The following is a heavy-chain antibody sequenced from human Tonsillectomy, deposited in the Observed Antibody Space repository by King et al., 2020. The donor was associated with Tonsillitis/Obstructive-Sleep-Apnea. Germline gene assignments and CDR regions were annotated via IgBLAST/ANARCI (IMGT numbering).Heavy chain of an antibody. CDR1: GGSFSGYY. CDR2: INHRVST. D-gene: IGHD3-3*01. V-gene: IGHV4-34*01. J-gene: IGHJ4*02. Sequence: VQLQQWGAGLLKPSETLSLTCAVYGGSFSGYYWSWIRQPPGKGLEWIVEINHRVSTNYNPSLKSRVTISVDTSKNQFSLKLSSVTAADTAVYYCARSRSIGVVISPVATFDYWGQGTLVTVSS. CDR3: ARSRSIGVVISPVATFDY.